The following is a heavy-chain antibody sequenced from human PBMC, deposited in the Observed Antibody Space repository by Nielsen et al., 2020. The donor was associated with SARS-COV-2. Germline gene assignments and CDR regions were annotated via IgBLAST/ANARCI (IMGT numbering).Heavy chain of an antibody. CDR3: AREKGYCSGGSCYPGNYFDY. V-gene: IGHV3-7*03. D-gene: IGHD2-15*01. J-gene: IGHJ4*02. Sequence: GGSLRLSCAASGFTFSSYWMSWVRQAPGKGLEWMANIKQDGSEKYYVDSVKGRFTISRDNAKNSLYLQMNSLRAEDTAVYYCAREKGYCSGGSCYPGNYFDYWGQGTLVTVSS. CDR1: GFTFSSYW. CDR2: IKQDGSEK.